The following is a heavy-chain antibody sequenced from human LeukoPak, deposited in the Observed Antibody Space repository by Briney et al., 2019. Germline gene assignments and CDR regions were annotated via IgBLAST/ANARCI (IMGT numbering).Heavy chain of an antibody. Sequence: ASAKVSCKASGYTFTSYGISWVRQAPGQGLEWMGWISAYNGNTNYAQKLQGRVTMTTDTSTSTAYMELRSLRSDDTAVYYCAREQIVVVPAAPPYYYYYGMDVWGQGTTVTVSS. CDR2: ISAYNGNT. CDR3: AREQIVVVPAAPPYYYYYGMDV. J-gene: IGHJ6*02. CDR1: GYTFTSYG. V-gene: IGHV1-18*01. D-gene: IGHD2-2*01.